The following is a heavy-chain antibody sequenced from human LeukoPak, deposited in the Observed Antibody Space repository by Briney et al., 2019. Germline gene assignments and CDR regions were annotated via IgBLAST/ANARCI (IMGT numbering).Heavy chain of an antibody. D-gene: IGHD4-17*01. CDR1: GFTFSSYS. Sequence: GGSLRLSCAASGFTFSSYSMNWVRQAPGKGLEWVSYISSSSDTIYYADSVKGRFTISRDNAKRSLYLQMNSLRAEDTAVYYCARGYYGDSSHFNWFDPWGQGTLVTVSS. J-gene: IGHJ5*02. CDR2: ISSSSDTI. CDR3: ARGYYGDSSHFNWFDP. V-gene: IGHV3-48*01.